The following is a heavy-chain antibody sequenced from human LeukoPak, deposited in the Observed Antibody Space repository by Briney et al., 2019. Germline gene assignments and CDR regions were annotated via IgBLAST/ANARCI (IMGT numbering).Heavy chain of an antibody. V-gene: IGHV3-11*04. J-gene: IGHJ6*04. D-gene: IGHD3-10*02. CDR2: ISSSGSTI. CDR3: AELGITMIGGV. Sequence: MSGGSLRLSCAASGFIVRNYYLSWVRQAPGKGLEWVSYISSSGSTIYYADSVKGRFTISRDNAKNSLYLQMNSLRAEDTAVYYCAELGITMIGGVWGKGTTVTISS. CDR1: GFIVRNYY.